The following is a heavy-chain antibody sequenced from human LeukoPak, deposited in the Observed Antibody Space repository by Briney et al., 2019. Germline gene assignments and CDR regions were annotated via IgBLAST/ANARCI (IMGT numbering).Heavy chain of an antibody. CDR3: AKRGAITITTYYFDY. Sequence: PGGSLRLSCAASGFTFNSYAMSWVRQAPGKGLEWVSAISGSGGSTYYADSVKGRFTISRDNSKNTLYLQMNSLRAEDTAVYYCAKRGAITITTYYFDYWGQGTLVTVSS. D-gene: IGHD3-10*01. J-gene: IGHJ4*02. CDR1: GFTFNSYA. V-gene: IGHV3-23*01. CDR2: ISGSGGST.